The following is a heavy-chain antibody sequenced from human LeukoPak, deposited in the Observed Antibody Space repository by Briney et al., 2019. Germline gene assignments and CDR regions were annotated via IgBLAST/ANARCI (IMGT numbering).Heavy chain of an antibody. Sequence: SVTVSCKASGGTFSSYAISWVRQAPGQGLEWMGRIIPILGIANYAQKFQGRVTITADKSTSTAYMELSSLRSEDTAVYYCARMTKAAAGFTFDYWGQGTLVTVSS. V-gene: IGHV1-69*04. J-gene: IGHJ4*02. CDR2: IIPILGIA. D-gene: IGHD6-13*01. CDR1: GGTFSSYA. CDR3: ARMTKAAAGFTFDY.